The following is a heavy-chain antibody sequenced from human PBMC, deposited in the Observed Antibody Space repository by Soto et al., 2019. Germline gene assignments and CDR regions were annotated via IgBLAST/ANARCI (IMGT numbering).Heavy chain of an antibody. D-gene: IGHD2-21*01. V-gene: IGHV1-8*01. J-gene: IGHJ5*02. Sequence: QVQLVQSGAEVKKPGASVKVSCKASGYTFTSYDINWVRQDTGQGLEWMGWMNTNSGNTGYAQKFQGRVTMTRNTSISIAYMELSSLKSEDTAEYYCARNVANRFDPWGQGTLVTVSS. CDR1: GYTFTSYD. CDR2: MNTNSGNT. CDR3: ARNVANRFDP.